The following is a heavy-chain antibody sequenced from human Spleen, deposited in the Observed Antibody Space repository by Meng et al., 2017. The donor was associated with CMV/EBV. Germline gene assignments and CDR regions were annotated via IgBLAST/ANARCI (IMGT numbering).Heavy chain of an antibody. CDR3: ARHMRGYSYGYAYYYGMDV. Sequence: GESLKISCKGSGYSFTSYWIGWVRQMPGKGLEWMGIIYPGDSDTRYSPSFQGQVTISADKSISTAYLQWSSLKASDTAMYYCARHMRGYSYGYAYYYGMDVWGQGTTVTVSS. V-gene: IGHV5-51*01. CDR1: GYSFTSYW. D-gene: IGHD5-18*01. CDR2: IYPGDSDT. J-gene: IGHJ6*02.